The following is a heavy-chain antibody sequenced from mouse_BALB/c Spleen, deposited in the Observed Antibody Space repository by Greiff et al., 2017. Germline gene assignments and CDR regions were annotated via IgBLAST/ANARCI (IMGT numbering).Heavy chain of an antibody. CDR3: ARTPRYYGSSYRYAMDY. V-gene: IGHV3-2*02. J-gene: IGHJ4*01. Sequence: EVKVEESGPGLVKPSQSLSLTCTVTGYSITSDYAWNWIRQFPGNKLEWMGYISYSGSTSYNPSLKSRISITRDTSKNQFFLQLNSVTTEDTATYYCARTPRYYGSSYRYAMDYWGQGTSVTVSS. CDR1: GYSITSDYA. D-gene: IGHD1-1*01. CDR2: ISYSGST.